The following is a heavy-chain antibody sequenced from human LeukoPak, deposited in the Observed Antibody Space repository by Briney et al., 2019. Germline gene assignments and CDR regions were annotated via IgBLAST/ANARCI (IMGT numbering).Heavy chain of an antibody. Sequence: PPETLSLTCTVSGGSISSYYWSWIRQPPGKGLEWIGYIYYSGSTNYNPSLKSRVTISVDTSKNQFSLKLSSVTAADTAVYYCARVWDTAMADAFDIWGQGTMVTVSS. CDR1: GGSISSYY. D-gene: IGHD5-18*01. CDR3: ARVWDTAMADAFDI. CDR2: IYYSGST. J-gene: IGHJ3*02. V-gene: IGHV4-59*01.